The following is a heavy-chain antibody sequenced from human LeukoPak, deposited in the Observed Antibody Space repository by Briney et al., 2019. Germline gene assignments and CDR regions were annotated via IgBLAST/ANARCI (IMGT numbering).Heavy chain of an antibody. J-gene: IGHJ4*02. CDR1: GFTFSTYD. D-gene: IGHD2-15*01. CDR2: IRTNGDHT. V-gene: IGHV3-64D*06. Sequence: GGSLRLSCSASGFTFSTYDMHWVRQAPGTGLECLSHIRTNGDHTYYADSVRGRFTISRDNSKNTLYLQMSSLSAEDTAVYYCVKTNSGAYDYWGQGTLVTVSS. CDR3: VKTNSGAYDY.